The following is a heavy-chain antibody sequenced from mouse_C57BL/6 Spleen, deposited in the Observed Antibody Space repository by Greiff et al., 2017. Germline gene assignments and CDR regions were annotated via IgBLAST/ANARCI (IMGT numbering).Heavy chain of an antibody. CDR1: GYTFTDYY. J-gene: IGHJ4*01. V-gene: IGHV1-26*01. D-gene: IGHD4-1*01. CDR3: ARLPSKLAMDY. CDR2: INPNNGGT. Sequence: EVQLQQSGPELVKPGASVKISCKASGYTFTDYYMNWVKQSHGKSLEWIGDINPNNGGTSYNQKFKGKATLTVDKSSSTAYMELRSLTSEDSAVYYCARLPSKLAMDYWGQGTSVTVSS.